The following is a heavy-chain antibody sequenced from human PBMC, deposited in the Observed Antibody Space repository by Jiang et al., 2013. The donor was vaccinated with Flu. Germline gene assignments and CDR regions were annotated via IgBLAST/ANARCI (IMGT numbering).Heavy chain of an antibody. CDR2: IRFDGSDK. CDR3: ATLRGSSYDTYLADY. D-gene: IGHD3-9*01. J-gene: IGHJ4*02. V-gene: IGHV3-30*02. CDR1: GFTFSYYA. Sequence: QLLESGGGVVQPGGSLRLSCAASGFTFSYYAMYWVRQAPGKGLEWVASIRFDGSDKYYAEPVKGRFTISRDNSKNTLYLQMNSLGPDDTSVYYCATLRGSSYDTYLADYWGQGTLVTVSS.